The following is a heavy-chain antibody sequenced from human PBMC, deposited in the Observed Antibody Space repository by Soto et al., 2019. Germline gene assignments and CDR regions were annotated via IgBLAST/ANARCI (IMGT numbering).Heavy chain of an antibody. Sequence: QVHLVQSGAEVKKPGASVKVSCKGSGYAFTTYGITWVRQAPGQGLEWMGWISAHNGNTNYAPKLQGRVTVTRDTSTNTAYMELRGMRSDDTAVYYCARGRYGDYWGQGALVTVSS. CDR1: GYAFTTYG. CDR2: ISAHNGNT. J-gene: IGHJ4*02. V-gene: IGHV1-18*01. CDR3: ARGRYGDY. D-gene: IGHD1-1*01.